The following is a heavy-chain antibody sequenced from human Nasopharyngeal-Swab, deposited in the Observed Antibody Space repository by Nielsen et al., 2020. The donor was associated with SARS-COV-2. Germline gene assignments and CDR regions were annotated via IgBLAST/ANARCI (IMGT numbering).Heavy chain of an antibody. Sequence: QVSCKGSGYSFTSYWIGWVRQMPGKGLEWMGIIYPGDSDTRYNPSFQGQVTISADKSISTAYLQWSSLKASDTAMYYCARVPKWLQFGRGWFDPWGQGTLVTVSS. V-gene: IGHV5-51*01. D-gene: IGHD5-24*01. CDR1: GYSFTSYW. J-gene: IGHJ5*02. CDR3: ARVPKWLQFGRGWFDP. CDR2: IYPGDSDT.